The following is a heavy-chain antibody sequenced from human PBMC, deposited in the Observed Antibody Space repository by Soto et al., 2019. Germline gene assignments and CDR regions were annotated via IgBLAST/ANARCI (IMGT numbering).Heavy chain of an antibody. CDR1: GFSFRDHS. CDR3: ARLPKGSVVTG. J-gene: IGHJ4*01. Sequence: GCLRLTCLVSGFSFRDHSMNWVRQPPGKGLQWISYISSSSENIYYADSVKGRFTVSRDNAKNTLFLQMNSLRDDDSAIYYCARLPKGSVVTGWGQGSLVTVYS. CDR2: ISSSSENI. V-gene: IGHV3-48*02. D-gene: IGHD2-21*02.